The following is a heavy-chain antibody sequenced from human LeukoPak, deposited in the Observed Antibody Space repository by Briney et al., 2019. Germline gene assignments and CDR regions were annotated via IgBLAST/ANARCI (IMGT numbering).Heavy chain of an antibody. CDR3: ARGRVSSSTWYSTYYYFFYMDF. D-gene: IGHD4-11*01. J-gene: IGHJ6*03. CDR1: DDSITMYY. CDR2: VDHTGST. Sequence: KPSETLSLTCTVSDDSITMYYWTWIRQPPGKVLEWIGYVDHTGSTKFNPSLNGRVSISRDTSNNLFSLRLRSVTAADTAVYFCARGRVSSSTWYSTYYYFFYMDFWGKGTTVTVSS. V-gene: IGHV4-59*01.